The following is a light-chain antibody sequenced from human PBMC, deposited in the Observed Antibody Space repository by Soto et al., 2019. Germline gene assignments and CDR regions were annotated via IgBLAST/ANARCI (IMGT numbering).Light chain of an antibody. V-gene: IGLV1-44*01. J-gene: IGLJ2*01. Sequence: VLTQPPSASGTPGQRVTISCSGSSSNIGRNTVNWYQQLPGTAPKVLIYSNNQRPSGVPDRLSGSKSGTSASLAISGLQSEDEADDYCAAWDDSLNAVVFGGGTKLTVL. CDR2: SNN. CDR3: AAWDDSLNAVV. CDR1: SSNIGRNT.